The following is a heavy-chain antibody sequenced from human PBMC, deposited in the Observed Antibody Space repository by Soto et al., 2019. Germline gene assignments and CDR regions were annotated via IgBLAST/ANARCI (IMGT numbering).Heavy chain of an antibody. CDR1: GGTFSSYA. J-gene: IGHJ4*02. CDR3: ASGAARDKYYYFDY. Sequence: SVKVSCKASGGTFSSYAISWVRQAPGQGLEWMGGIIPIFGTANYAQKFQGRVTITADESTSTAYMELSSLRSEDTAVYYCASGAARDKYYYFDYWGQGTLVTVSS. CDR2: IIPIFGTA. D-gene: IGHD6-6*01. V-gene: IGHV1-69*13.